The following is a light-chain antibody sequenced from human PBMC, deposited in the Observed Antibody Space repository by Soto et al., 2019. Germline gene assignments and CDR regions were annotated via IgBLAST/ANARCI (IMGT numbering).Light chain of an antibody. J-gene: IGKJ1*01. CDR3: QKSNSFPLT. CDR2: TES. V-gene: IGKV1-12*01. CDR1: QGISNW. Sequence: IHMTQSPSSVSASVGDRLTITCRASQGISNWLAWFQQKTGKAPKILIYTESRLQSGVPSRLSGSGSGTDLNLTISSLQPEDFATYYCQKSNSFPLTCGQGTKVDIK.